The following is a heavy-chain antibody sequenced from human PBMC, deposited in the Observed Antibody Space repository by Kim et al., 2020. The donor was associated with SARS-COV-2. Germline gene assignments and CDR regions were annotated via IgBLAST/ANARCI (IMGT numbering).Heavy chain of an antibody. CDR2: INHSGST. J-gene: IGHJ5*02. V-gene: IGHV4-34*01. CDR3: ARGVYYYGSGSSGNWFDP. CDR1: GGSFSGYY. Sequence: SETLSLTCAVYGGSFSGYYWSWIRQPPGKGLEWIGEINHSGSTNYNPSLKSRVTISVDTSKNQFSLKLSSVTAADTAVYYCARGVYYYGSGSSGNWFDPWGQGTLVTVSS. D-gene: IGHD3-10*01.